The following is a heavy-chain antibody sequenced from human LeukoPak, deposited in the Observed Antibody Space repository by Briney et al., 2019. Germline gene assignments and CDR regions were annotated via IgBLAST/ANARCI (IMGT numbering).Heavy chain of an antibody. CDR2: IYPGDSDT. J-gene: IGHJ3*02. D-gene: IGHD2-2*01. Sequence: GESLKISCKGSGYSFTSYWIDWVRQMPGKGLEWMGIIYPGDSDTRYSPSFQGQVTISADKSISTAYLQWSSLKASDTAMYYCATQVRDCSSTSCSHDAFDIWGQGTMVTVSS. V-gene: IGHV5-51*01. CDR1: GYSFTSYW. CDR3: ATQVRDCSSTSCSHDAFDI.